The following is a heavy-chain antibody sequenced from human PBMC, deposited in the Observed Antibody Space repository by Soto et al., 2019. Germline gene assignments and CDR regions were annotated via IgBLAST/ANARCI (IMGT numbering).Heavy chain of an antibody. V-gene: IGHV1-18*01. CDR1: GYTFTSYG. J-gene: IGHJ4*02. CDR2: ISAYNGNT. D-gene: IGHD3-10*01. Sequence: QVQLVQSGAEVKKPGASVKVSCKPSGYTFTSYGITWVRQAPGQGLEWMGWISAYNGNTNYAQKFQGRVTMTTDTXXSTAYMELRSLGSDDTAVSYCASGWFGEFVYQFDYWGQGTLVTVSS. CDR3: ASGWFGEFVYQFDY.